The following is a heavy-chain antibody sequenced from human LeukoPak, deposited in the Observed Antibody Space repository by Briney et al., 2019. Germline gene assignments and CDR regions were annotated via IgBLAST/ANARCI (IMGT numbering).Heavy chain of an antibody. J-gene: IGHJ3*02. D-gene: IGHD4-17*01. CDR1: GGSISSYY. Sequence: SETLSLTCTVSGGSISSYYWSWIRQPPGKGLEWIGYIYYSGSTNYNPSLKSRVAISVDTSKNQFSLKLSSVTAADTAVYYCARSPPIYSDYVYADSDAFDIWGQGTMVTVSS. CDR2: IYYSGST. CDR3: ARSPPIYSDYVYADSDAFDI. V-gene: IGHV4-59*08.